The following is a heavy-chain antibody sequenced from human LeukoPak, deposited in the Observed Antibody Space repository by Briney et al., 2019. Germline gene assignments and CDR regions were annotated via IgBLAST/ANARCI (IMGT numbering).Heavy chain of an antibody. CDR3: AGGASEYSSSGDFAC. D-gene: IGHD6-6*01. V-gene: IGHV3-21*01. Sequence: GGSLKLSCAASGFTFSSYSMNWVRQAPGKGLEWVSSIRSSSSYIYYADSVKGRFTISRDNAKNSLYLQMNSLSADDTAVYYCAGGASEYSSSGDFACWGQGTLVTVSS. CDR2: IRSSSSYI. CDR1: GFTFSSYS. J-gene: IGHJ4*02.